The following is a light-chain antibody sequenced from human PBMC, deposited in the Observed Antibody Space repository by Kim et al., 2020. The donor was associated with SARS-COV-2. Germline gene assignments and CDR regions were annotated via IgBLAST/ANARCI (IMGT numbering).Light chain of an antibody. J-gene: IGLJ2*01. V-gene: IGLV2-14*04. CDR3: SSYTSSSTVV. CDR1: SSDVGGYNY. CDR2: VVS. Sequence: GQSTTISCTGTSSDVGGYNYVSCYHQHPGKAPKLMIYVVSKRPSGVSNRSSGPKSGNPASLTTSGLQAEDEADYYCSSYTSSSTVVFGGGTQLTVL.